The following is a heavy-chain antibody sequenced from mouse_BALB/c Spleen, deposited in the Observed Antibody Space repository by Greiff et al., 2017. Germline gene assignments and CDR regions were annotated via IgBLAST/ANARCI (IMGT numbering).Heavy chain of an antibody. J-gene: IGHJ4*01. CDR1: GYTFTSYY. CDR3: TRTNSLYAMDY. V-gene: IGHV1S81*02. CDR2: INPSNGGT. D-gene: IGHD4-1*01. Sequence: VKLQESGAELVKPGASVKLSCKASGYTFTSYYMYWVKQRPGQGLEWIGEINPSNGGTNFNEKFKSKATLTVDKSSSTAYMQLSSLTSEDSAVYYCTRTNSLYAMDYWGQGTSVTVSS.